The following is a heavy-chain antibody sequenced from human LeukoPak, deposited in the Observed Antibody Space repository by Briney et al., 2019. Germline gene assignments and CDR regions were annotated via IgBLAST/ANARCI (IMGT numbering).Heavy chain of an antibody. CDR2: IIPIFGTA. CDR1: GGTFSSYA. CDR3: ARRRDSSGYYLAPDY. J-gene: IGHJ4*02. Sequence: GASVKASCKASGGTFSSYAISWVRQAPGQGLEWMGGIIPIFGTANYAQKFQGRVTITADESTSTAYMELSSLRSEDTAVYYCARRRDSSGYYLAPDYWGQGTLVTVSS. D-gene: IGHD3-22*01. V-gene: IGHV1-69*13.